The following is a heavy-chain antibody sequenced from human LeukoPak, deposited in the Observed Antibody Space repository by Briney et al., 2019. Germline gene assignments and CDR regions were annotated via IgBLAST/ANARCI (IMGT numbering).Heavy chain of an antibody. D-gene: IGHD5-24*01. J-gene: IGHJ4*02. CDR2: IYSSGST. Sequence: PSETLSLTCTVSAGSVISYFWSRIRQPPGKGLEWIGYIYSSGSTVYNPSLKSRLTMSVDTSKNQVSLKLRSVTAADTAVYHCARHPGDDQSGGFDSWGRGTLVIVSS. CDR3: ARHPGDDQSGGFDS. V-gene: IGHV4-59*02. CDR1: AGSVISYF.